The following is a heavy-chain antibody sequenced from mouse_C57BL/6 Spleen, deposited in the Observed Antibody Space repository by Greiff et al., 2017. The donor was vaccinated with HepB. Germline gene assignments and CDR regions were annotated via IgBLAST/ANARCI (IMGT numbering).Heavy chain of an antibody. CDR2: IDPEDGDT. CDR3: TIYYYGSSPTGY. CDR1: GFNIKDYY. J-gene: IGHJ2*01. Sequence: VQLKQSGAELVRPGASVKLSCTASGFNIKDYYMHWVKQRPEQGLEWIGRIDPEDGDTEYAPKFQGKATMTADTSSNTAYLQLSSRTSEDTAVYYCTIYYYGSSPTGYWGQGTTLTVSS. D-gene: IGHD1-1*01. V-gene: IGHV14-1*01.